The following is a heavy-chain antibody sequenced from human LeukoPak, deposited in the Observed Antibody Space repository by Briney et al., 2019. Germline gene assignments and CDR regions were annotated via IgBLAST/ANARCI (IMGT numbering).Heavy chain of an antibody. CDR1: GFTFSSYA. V-gene: IGHV3-9*01. Sequence: GGSLRLSCAASGFTFSSYAMSWVRQAPGKGLEWVSGISWNSGSIGYADSVKGRFTISRDNAKNSLYLQMNSLRAEDTALYYCAKDSSNYYDSSGYYFDYWGQGTLVTVSS. CDR3: AKDSSNYYDSSGYYFDY. J-gene: IGHJ4*02. CDR2: ISWNSGSI. D-gene: IGHD3-22*01.